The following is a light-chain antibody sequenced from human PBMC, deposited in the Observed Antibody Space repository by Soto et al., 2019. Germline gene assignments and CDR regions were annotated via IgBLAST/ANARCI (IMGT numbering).Light chain of an antibody. CDR3: QQYNNWPQT. V-gene: IGKV3-15*01. Sequence: EIVMTQSPATLSVSPGERATLSCRASQSVSSNLVWYQQKPGQAPRLLIYGASTRATGISARFSGSGSGTDFTFTISSLQSEDFAVNYCQQYNNWPQTFGQGTKVE. J-gene: IGKJ1*01. CDR2: GAS. CDR1: QSVSSN.